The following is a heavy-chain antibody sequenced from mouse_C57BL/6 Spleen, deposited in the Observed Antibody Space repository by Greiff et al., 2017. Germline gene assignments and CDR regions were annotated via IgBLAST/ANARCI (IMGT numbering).Heavy chain of an antibody. J-gene: IGHJ3*01. D-gene: IGHD2-3*01. CDR1: GYTFTNYW. CDR2: IDPGGGYT. Sequence: VQLVESGAELVRPGTSVKMSCKASGYTFTNYWIGWAKQRPGHGLEWIGDIDPGGGYTNYNEKFKGKATLTADKSSSTTYMQFSSLTSEDSAIYYCARKNGYYWFAYWGQGTLVTVSA. V-gene: IGHV1-63*01. CDR3: ARKNGYYWFAY.